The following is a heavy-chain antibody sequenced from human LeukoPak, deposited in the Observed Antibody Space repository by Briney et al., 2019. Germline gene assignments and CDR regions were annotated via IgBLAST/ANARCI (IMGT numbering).Heavy chain of an antibody. CDR2: ITRSSKTI. V-gene: IGHV3-48*02. J-gene: IGHJ4*02. D-gene: IGHD6-19*01. Sequence: GGSLRLSCAASGFTFSNAWMNWVRQAPGKGLEWVSYITRSSKTIFYADSVKGRFTISRDNAKNSLYLQLNSLRDEDTAVYYCARDSGSGWTVDYWGQGTLVTVSS. CDR1: GFTFSNAW. CDR3: ARDSGSGWTVDY.